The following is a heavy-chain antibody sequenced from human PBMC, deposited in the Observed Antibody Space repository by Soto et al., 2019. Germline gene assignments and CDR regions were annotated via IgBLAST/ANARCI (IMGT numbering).Heavy chain of an antibody. CDR2: ISFDGDIK. V-gene: IGHV3-30*18. CDR1: GFTFSSYG. J-gene: IGHJ6*02. Sequence: GGSLRLSCAASGFTFSSYGIHWVRQAPGRGLEWVAVISFDGDIKYYADSVKGRFTISRDNSKNTLYLQMNSLRVEDTAVYYCAKDLTKAPADHNYYYYGMVVWGQGTTVTVSS. D-gene: IGHD6-13*01. CDR3: AKDLTKAPADHNYYYYGMVV.